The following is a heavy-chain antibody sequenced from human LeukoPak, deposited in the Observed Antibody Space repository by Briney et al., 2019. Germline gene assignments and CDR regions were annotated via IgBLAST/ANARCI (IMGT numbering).Heavy chain of an antibody. CDR1: GYTFTSYY. D-gene: IGHD6-25*01. V-gene: IGHV1-46*01. CDR2: INPSGGST. Sequence: GASVKVSCTASGYTFTSYYMHWVRQAPGQGLEWMGIINPSGGSTSYAQKFQGRVTTTRDTSTSTVYMELSSLRSEDTAVYYCARSGRRQYGMDVWGQGTTVTVSS. J-gene: IGHJ6*02. CDR3: ARSGRRQYGMDV.